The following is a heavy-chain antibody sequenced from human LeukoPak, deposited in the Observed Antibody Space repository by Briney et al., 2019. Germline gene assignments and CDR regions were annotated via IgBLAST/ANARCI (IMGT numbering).Heavy chain of an antibody. Sequence: ATVKVSCKASGGTFSSYAISWVRQAPGQGLEWMGWINSNSGDTKYAQKFQGRVTMTTDTSISTAYMELSSLRSDDTAVYYCARGVPAALQWFDYWGQGTLVTVSS. J-gene: IGHJ4*02. CDR3: ARGVPAALQWFDY. V-gene: IGHV1-2*02. CDR1: GGTFSSYA. CDR2: INSNSGDT. D-gene: IGHD2-2*02.